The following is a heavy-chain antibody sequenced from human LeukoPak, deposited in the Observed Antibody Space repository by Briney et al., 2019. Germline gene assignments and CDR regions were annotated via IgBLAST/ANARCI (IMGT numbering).Heavy chain of an antibody. CDR3: ATVGDDSSH. CDR1: GGTFSSYA. D-gene: IGHD3-22*01. J-gene: IGHJ4*02. V-gene: IGHV1-24*01. CDR2: FDPEDGET. Sequence: ASVKVSCKASGGTFSSYAISWVRQAPGKGLEWMGGFDPEDGETIYAQKFQGRVTMTEDTSTDTAYMELSSLRSEDTAVYYCATVGDDSSHWGQGTLVTVSS.